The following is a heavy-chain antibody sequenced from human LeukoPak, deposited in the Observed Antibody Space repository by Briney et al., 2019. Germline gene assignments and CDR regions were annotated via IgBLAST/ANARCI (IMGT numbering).Heavy chain of an antibody. CDR3: ARTEAFCSDTSCSNWFDP. V-gene: IGHV4-4*02. Sequence: PSETLSLTCAVSGGSVSRSNWWNWVRQPPGKGLEWIGEIHHSGSTNYNPSLKSRVTMSVDKSKNQSSLKLSSVPAADTAVYYCARTEAFCSDTSCSNWFDPWGQGTLVTVSS. J-gene: IGHJ5*02. CDR2: IHHSGST. CDR1: GGSVSRSNW. D-gene: IGHD2-2*01.